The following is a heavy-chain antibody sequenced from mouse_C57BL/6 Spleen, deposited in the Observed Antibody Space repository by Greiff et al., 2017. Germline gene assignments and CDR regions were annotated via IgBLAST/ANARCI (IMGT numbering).Heavy chain of an antibody. CDR3: ARVLDSSGYDYAMDY. Sequence: EVQLVESGPGLVKPSQSLSLTCSVTGYSITSGYYWNWIRQFPGNKLEWMGYISYDGSNNYNPSLKNPITITRDTSKNQFFLKLNSVTTEDTATYYCARVLDSSGYDYAMDYWGQGTSVTVSS. CDR1: GYSITSGYY. D-gene: IGHD3-2*02. J-gene: IGHJ4*01. CDR2: ISYDGSN. V-gene: IGHV3-6*01.